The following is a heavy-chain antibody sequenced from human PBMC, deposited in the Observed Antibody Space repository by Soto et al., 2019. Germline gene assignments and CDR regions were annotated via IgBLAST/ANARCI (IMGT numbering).Heavy chain of an antibody. CDR3: ARVVYGDYAPIDY. D-gene: IGHD4-17*01. Sequence: VQLVESGGGVVQPGRSLRLSCAASGFTFSSYGMHWVRQAPGKGLEWVSYISSSGSTIYYADSVKGRFTISRDNAKNSLYLQMNSLRAEDTAVYYCARVVYGDYAPIDYWGQGTLVTVSS. V-gene: IGHV3-48*04. CDR2: ISSSGSTI. CDR1: GFTFSSYG. J-gene: IGHJ4*02.